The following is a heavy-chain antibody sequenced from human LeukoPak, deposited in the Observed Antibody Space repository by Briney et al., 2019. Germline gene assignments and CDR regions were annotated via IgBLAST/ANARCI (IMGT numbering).Heavy chain of an antibody. J-gene: IGHJ4*02. V-gene: IGHV1-58*02. CDR3: AADPDTTMAFDC. CDR2: IVGDSTDT. D-gene: IGHD5-18*01. Sequence: SVKVSCKASGSTFTSSSIQWIRQARGQRLEWIGWIVGDSTDTYYAQRFQERVTIARDMSTSTAYLELSSLRSEDTAVYYCAADPDTTMAFDCWGQGTLVTVSS. CDR1: GSTFTSSS.